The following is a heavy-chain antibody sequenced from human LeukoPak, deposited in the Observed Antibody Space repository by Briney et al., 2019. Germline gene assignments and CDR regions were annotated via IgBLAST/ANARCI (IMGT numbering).Heavy chain of an antibody. CDR1: GYTFTSYG. Sequence: ASVKVSCKASGYTFTSYGISWVRQAPGQGLEWMGWISAYNGNTNYAQKLQGRVTMTTDTSTSTAYMELRSLRSDDTAVYYCAKTGGSYYYYYYGMDVWGQGSTVTVSS. V-gene: IGHV1-18*01. CDR3: AKTGGSYYYYYYGMDV. J-gene: IGHJ6*02. D-gene: IGHD1-26*01. CDR2: ISAYNGNT.